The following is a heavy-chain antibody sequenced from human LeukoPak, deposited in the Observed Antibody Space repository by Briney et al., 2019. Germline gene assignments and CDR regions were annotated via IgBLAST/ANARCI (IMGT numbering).Heavy chain of an antibody. V-gene: IGHV4-39*07. CDR2: IYYSGST. CDR1: GGSISSSSYY. J-gene: IGHJ5*02. CDR3: ARGPYYYDSSGYSNWFDP. D-gene: IGHD3-22*01. Sequence: PSETLSLTCTVSGGSISSSSYYWGWIRQPPGKGLEWIGSIYYSGSTYYNPSLKSRVTTSVDTSKNQFSLKLSSVTAADTAVYYCARGPYYYDSSGYSNWFDPWGQGTLVTVSS.